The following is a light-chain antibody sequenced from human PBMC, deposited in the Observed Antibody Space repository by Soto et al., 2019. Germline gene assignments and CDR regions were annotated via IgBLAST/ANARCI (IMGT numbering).Light chain of an antibody. Sequence: QSALTQPPSASGSPGQSVTISCTGTSSDVADYNYVSWYQQYPGKAPKLMIYEVSKRPSGVPDRFSGSKSGNTASLTVSGLQAEDEADYYCSSYAGSNNWVFGGGTMVTVL. CDR1: SSDVADYNY. J-gene: IGLJ3*02. CDR2: EVS. V-gene: IGLV2-8*01. CDR3: SSYAGSNNWV.